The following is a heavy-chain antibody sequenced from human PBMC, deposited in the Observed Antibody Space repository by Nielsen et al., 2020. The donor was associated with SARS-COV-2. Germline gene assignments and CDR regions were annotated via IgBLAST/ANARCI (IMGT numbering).Heavy chain of an antibody. Sequence: ASVKVSCKASGYTFTGYYMHWVRQAPGQGLEWMGRINPNSGGTNYAQKFQGRVTMTRDTSISTAYMELSRLRSDDTAVYYCARVGPEDYYYYMDVWGKGTTVTVSS. CDR1: GYTFTGYY. CDR2: INPNSGGT. CDR3: ARVGPEDYYYYMDV. V-gene: IGHV1-2*06. J-gene: IGHJ6*03. D-gene: IGHD1-14*01.